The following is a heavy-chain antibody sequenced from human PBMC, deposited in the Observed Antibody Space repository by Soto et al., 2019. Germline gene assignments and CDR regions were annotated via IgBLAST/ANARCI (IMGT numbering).Heavy chain of an antibody. Sequence: GESLKISCQASGYNFATYWIAWVRQMPGKGLEYMGIIYPGNSDARYSPSFQGQVTFSADKSISTAYLHWSSLKDSDTAMYYCARHGFYGDYASNYFDPWGQGTLVTVSS. CDR1: GYNFATYW. J-gene: IGHJ5*02. CDR2: IYPGNSDA. D-gene: IGHD4-17*01. CDR3: ARHGFYGDYASNYFDP. V-gene: IGHV5-51*01.